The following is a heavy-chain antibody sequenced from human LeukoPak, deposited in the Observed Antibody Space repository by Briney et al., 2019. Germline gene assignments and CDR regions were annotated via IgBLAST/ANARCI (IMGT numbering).Heavy chain of an antibody. Sequence: GGSLRLSCAASGFTFSDYYMSWIRQAPGKGLERVSYISSSGSTVYYADSVKGRFTISRDNAKNSLYLQMNSLRAEDTAVYYCAREHGEMATIWRFYFDYWGQGTLVTVSS. CDR3: AREHGEMATIWRFYFDY. D-gene: IGHD5-24*01. CDR2: ISSSGSTV. V-gene: IGHV3-11*01. CDR1: GFTFSDYY. J-gene: IGHJ4*02.